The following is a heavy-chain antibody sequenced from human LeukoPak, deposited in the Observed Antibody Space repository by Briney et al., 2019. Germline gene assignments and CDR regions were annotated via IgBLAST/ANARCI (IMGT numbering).Heavy chain of an antibody. J-gene: IGHJ4*02. V-gene: IGHV3-21*04. Sequence: GGSLRLSCAASGFIFSSYSMNWVRQAPGKGLEWVSSISSSSNYIYYADSVRGRFTISRDNAKNSLYLQMNSLRAEDTAVYYCAKGNNYGSGSYYNGWALAYWGQGTLVTVSS. D-gene: IGHD3-10*01. CDR1: GFIFSSYS. CDR2: ISSSSNYI. CDR3: AKGNNYGSGSYYNGWALAY.